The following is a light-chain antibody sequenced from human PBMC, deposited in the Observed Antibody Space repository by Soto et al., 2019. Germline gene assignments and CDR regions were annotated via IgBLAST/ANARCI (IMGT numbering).Light chain of an antibody. J-gene: IGKJ1*01. CDR1: QSVNSNY. Sequence: EIVLTQSPGTLSLSPGERATLSCRASQSVNSNYLAWYQQKPGQAPRLLIYGASSRAAGLPDRFSGRGSGTDFTLAISRLEPEDFAVYYCQQYATPSGAFGQGTKVEIK. V-gene: IGKV3-20*01. CDR2: GAS. CDR3: QQYATPSGA.